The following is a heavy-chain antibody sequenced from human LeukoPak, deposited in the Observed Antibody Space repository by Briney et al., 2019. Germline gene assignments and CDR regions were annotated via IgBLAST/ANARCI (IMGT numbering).Heavy chain of an antibody. J-gene: IGHJ4*02. D-gene: IGHD5-12*01. Sequence: SETLSLTCAVYGGSFSGYYWSWVRQPPGKGLEWIGEIYRSGSTNYNPSLKSRVTISLDKSKSQFSLRLSSVTAADTAVYYCARYRGASGYHFDYWGQGTLVTVSS. CDR2: IYRSGST. CDR3: ARYRGASGYHFDY. CDR1: GGSFSGYY. V-gene: IGHV4-34*01.